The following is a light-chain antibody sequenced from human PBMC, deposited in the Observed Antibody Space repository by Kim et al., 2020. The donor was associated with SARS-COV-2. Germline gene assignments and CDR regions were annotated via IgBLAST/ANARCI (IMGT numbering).Light chain of an antibody. J-gene: IGKJ2*01. CDR2: DAS. CDR1: QSVSSI. V-gene: IGKV3-11*01. CDR3: QRRSNWPPYT. Sequence: EIVLTQSPATLSLSPGERATLSCRASQSVSSILAWYQQKPGQAPRLLIYDASNRATGIPARFSGSGSGTDFTLTISSLEPEDFAVYYCQRRSNWPPYTFGQGTKLEI.